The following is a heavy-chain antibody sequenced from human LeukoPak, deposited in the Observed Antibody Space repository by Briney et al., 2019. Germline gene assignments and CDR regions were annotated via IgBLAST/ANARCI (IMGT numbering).Heavy chain of an antibody. CDR2: IRYDGSNK. CDR1: GFTFSSYG. V-gene: IGHV3-30*02. Sequence: PGGSLRLSCAASGFTFSSYGMHWVRQAPGKGLEWVAFIRYDGSNKYYADSVKGRFTISRDNSKNTLYLQMNSLRAEDTAVYYCAKERVRELLWFGESSDWGQGTLVTVSS. CDR3: AKERVRELLWFGESSD. J-gene: IGHJ4*02. D-gene: IGHD3-10*01.